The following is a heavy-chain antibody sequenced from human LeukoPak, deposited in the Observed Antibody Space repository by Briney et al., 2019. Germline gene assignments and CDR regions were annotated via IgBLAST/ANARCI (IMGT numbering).Heavy chain of an antibody. J-gene: IGHJ4*02. CDR1: GGTFTSYA. D-gene: IGHD1-26*01. CDR3: ARDPHQIVGATTFFDY. CDR2: INTNTGNP. Sequence: ASVKVSCKASGGTFTSYAMNWVRQAPGQGLEWMGWINTNTGNPTSAQGFTGRFVFSLDTSVSTAYLQISSLKAEDTAVYYCARDPHQIVGATTFFDYWGQGTLVTVSS. V-gene: IGHV7-4-1*02.